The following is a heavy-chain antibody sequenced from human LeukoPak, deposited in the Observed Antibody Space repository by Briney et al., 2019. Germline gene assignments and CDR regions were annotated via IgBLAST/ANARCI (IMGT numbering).Heavy chain of an antibody. CDR3: ARVDPRKSFDY. CDR2: INHSGST. V-gene: IGHV4-34*01. CDR1: GGSFSGYY. J-gene: IGHJ4*02. Sequence: SETLSLTCAVYGGSFSGYYWSWIRQPPGKGLEWIGEINHSGSTNYNPSLKSRDTISVDTSKNQFSLKLSSVTAADTAVYYCARVDPRKSFDYWGQGTLVTVSS. D-gene: IGHD1-14*01.